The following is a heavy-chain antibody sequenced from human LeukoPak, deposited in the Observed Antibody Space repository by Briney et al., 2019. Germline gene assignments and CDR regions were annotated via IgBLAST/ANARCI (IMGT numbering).Heavy chain of an antibody. D-gene: IGHD6-19*01. J-gene: IGHJ4*02. V-gene: IGHV2-70*04. CDR3: ARMTYSSGWYSFDY. CDR2: IDWDDDK. Sequence: ESGPALVKPTQTLTLTCTFSGFSLSTRGMRVSWIRQPPGKALDWLARIDWDDDKFYSISLKTRLTISKDASKNQVVLTMTNMDPVDTATYYCARMTYSSGWYSFDYWGQGTLVTVSS. CDR1: GFSLSTRGMR.